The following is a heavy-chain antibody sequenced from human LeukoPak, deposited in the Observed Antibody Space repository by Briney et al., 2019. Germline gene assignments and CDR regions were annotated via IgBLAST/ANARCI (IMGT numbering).Heavy chain of an antibody. D-gene: IGHD3-16*01. V-gene: IGHV3-74*01. CDR2: INGDVSNS. J-gene: IGHJ4*02. Sequence: GSLRLSCVASGFTFTTYWMHWVRQAPGKGLVWVPRINGDVSNSNYADSVKGRFTISRDNARNTLYLQMNGLRAEDTALYYCARTSPTSHFDFWGQGTLVTVSS. CDR3: ARTSPTSHFDF. CDR1: GFTFTTYW.